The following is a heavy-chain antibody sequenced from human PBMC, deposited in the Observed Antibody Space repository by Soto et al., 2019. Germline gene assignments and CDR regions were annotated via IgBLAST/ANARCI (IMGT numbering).Heavy chain of an antibody. Sequence: EVQLLDSGGALVQPGGSLRLSCAASGFSFSSDAMTWVRQAPGKGLEWVSGISATGGSTFYADSVKGRFTISRDNSKYTLYLQMNSLRVEDTAVYFCAREGRDYGDYITPLADWGQGTLVTVSS. CDR1: GFSFSSDA. J-gene: IGHJ4*02. D-gene: IGHD4-17*01. CDR2: ISATGGST. V-gene: IGHV3-23*01. CDR3: AREGRDYGDYITPLAD.